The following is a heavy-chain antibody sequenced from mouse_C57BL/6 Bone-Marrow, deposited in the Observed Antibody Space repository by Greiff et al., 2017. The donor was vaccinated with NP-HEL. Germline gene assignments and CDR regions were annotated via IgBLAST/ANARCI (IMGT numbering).Heavy chain of an antibody. CDR1: GFSLTSYG. Sequence: VQLQQSGPGLVQPSQSLSITCTVSGFSLTSYGVHWVRQSPGKGLEWLGVIWRGGSTDYNAAFMSRLSITKDNSKSQVFFKMNSLQADDTAIYYCAKERYYYGSSYVAWFAYWGQGTLVTVSA. V-gene: IGHV2-5*01. J-gene: IGHJ3*01. D-gene: IGHD1-1*01. CDR3: AKERYYYGSSYVAWFAY. CDR2: IWRGGST.